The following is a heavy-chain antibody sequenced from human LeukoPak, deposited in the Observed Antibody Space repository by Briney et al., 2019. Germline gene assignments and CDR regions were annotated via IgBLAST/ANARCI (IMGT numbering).Heavy chain of an antibody. J-gene: IGHJ3*02. CDR1: GYTFHSYW. V-gene: IGHV5-51*01. D-gene: IGHD2-2*01. CDR2: IYPGDSDT. Sequence: GESLKISCKGSGYTFHSYWIAWVRQMPGKGLEWMGIIYPGDSDTRYSPSFQGQVTISADKSIRTAYLQWSSLKASDTAMYYCALGYCSSTSCPRVGDIWGQGTMVTVSS. CDR3: ALGYCSSTSCPRVGDI.